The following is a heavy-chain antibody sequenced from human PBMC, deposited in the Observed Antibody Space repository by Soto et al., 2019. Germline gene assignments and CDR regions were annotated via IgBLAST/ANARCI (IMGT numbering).Heavy chain of an antibody. CDR1: GFTFSSYG. J-gene: IGHJ6*02. CDR3: AKDIVVVPAAPRYYGMDV. D-gene: IGHD2-2*01. V-gene: IGHV3-30*18. CDR2: ISYDGSNK. Sequence: LRLSCAASGFTFSSYGMHWVRQAPGKGLEWVAVISYDGSNKYYADSVKGRFTISRDNSKNTLYLQMNRLRAEDTAVYYCAKDIVVVPAAPRYYGMDVWGQGTTVTVSS.